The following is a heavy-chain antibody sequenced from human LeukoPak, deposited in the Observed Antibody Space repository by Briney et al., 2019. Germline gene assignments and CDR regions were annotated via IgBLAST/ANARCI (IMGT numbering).Heavy chain of an antibody. V-gene: IGHV3-53*01. Sequence: GGSLRLSCAASGFTVSSNYMSWVRQAPGKGLEWVSVIYSGGSTYYADSVKGRFTISRDNAKNTLYLQMNSLRVEDTAVYYCARDFMYSITCAGCWGQGTLVTVSS. CDR3: ARDFMYSITCAGC. CDR1: GFTVSSNY. CDR2: IYSGGST. J-gene: IGHJ4*02. D-gene: IGHD6-13*01.